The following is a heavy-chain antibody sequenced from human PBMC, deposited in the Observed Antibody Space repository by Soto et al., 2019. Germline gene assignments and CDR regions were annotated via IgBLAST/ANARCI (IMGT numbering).Heavy chain of an antibody. CDR2: IYPGDSDT. J-gene: IGHJ5*02. V-gene: IGHV5-51*01. CDR3: ARQHNDYDILTGYYRGNWSDP. CDR1: GYSFTSYW. Sequence: GESLKISCKGSGYSFTSYWIGWVRQMPGKGLEWMGIIYPGDSDTRYSPSFQGQVTISADKSISTAYLQWSSLKASDTAMYYCARQHNDYDILTGYYRGNWSDPWGQGTLVTVSS. D-gene: IGHD3-9*01.